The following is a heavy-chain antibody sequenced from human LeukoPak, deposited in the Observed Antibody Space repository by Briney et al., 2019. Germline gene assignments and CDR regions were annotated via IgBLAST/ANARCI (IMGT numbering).Heavy chain of an antibody. Sequence: ETLSLTCTVSGGSISHYFWSWIRQPPGKALEWIGYIYYSGSTNYNPSLKSRVTLSVDASKNQFSLKLSSVTAADTAVYYCAKTVTGYWYFDLWGRGTLVTVSS. D-gene: IGHD6-19*01. CDR2: IYYSGST. CDR1: GGSISHYF. CDR3: AKTVTGYWYFDL. J-gene: IGHJ2*01. V-gene: IGHV4-59*08.